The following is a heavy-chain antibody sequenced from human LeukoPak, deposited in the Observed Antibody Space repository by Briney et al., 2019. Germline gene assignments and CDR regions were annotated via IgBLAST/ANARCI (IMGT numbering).Heavy chain of an antibody. D-gene: IGHD6-19*01. CDR3: AKEADSSGWYHDY. V-gene: IGHV3-30*18. Sequence: GGSLRLSCAASGFTFSSYGMHWVRQAPGKGLEWVAVISYDGSNKYYADSAKGRFTISRDNSKDTLDLQMNSLRAEDTAVYYCAKEADSSGWYHDYWGQGTLVTVSS. CDR1: GFTFSSYG. CDR2: ISYDGSNK. J-gene: IGHJ4*02.